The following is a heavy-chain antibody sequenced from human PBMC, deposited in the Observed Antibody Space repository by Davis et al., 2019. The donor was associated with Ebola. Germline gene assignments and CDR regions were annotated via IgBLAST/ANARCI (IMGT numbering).Heavy chain of an antibody. J-gene: IGHJ4*02. CDR3: VRGGSGSYYGY. V-gene: IGHV1-69*04. D-gene: IGHD1-26*01. Sequence: SVKVSCKASRDTFNRYEIYWVRQAPGQGLEWMGRFIPMLDVKHYAQKFQGRVTITRDTSASTAYMELSSLRSEDTAVYYCVRGGSGSYYGYWGQGTLVTVSS. CDR1: RDTFNRYE. CDR2: FIPMLDVK.